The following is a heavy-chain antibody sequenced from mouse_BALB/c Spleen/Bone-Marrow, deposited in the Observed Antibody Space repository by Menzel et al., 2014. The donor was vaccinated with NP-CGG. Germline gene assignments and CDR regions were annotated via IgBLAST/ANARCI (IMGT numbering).Heavy chain of an antibody. CDR2: INPDSSTI. CDR1: GFDLSRFW. V-gene: IGHV4-1*02. D-gene: IGHD1-1*01. J-gene: IGHJ1*01. Sequence: EVQGVESGGGLVQPGGSLKLSCAASGFDLSRFWMSWVRQAPGKGLEWIGEINPDSSTINYTPSLKDKFIISRDNAKNTLYLQMSKVRSEDTALYYCASLNYYGNLFVWGAGTTVTVSS. CDR3: ASLNYYGNLFV.